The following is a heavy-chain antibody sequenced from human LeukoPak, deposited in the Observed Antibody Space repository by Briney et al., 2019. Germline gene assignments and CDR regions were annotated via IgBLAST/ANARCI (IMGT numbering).Heavy chain of an antibody. CDR3: AREPYPPPWYYFDY. V-gene: IGHV1-2*02. CDR1: GYTFTGHY. CDR2: INPNSGGT. D-gene: IGHD2-8*02. Sequence: SVKVSCKASGYTFTGHYIHWVRQAPGQGLEWMGWINPNSGGTSCAQKFQGRVTMTRDTSISTAYMELSRLRSDDTAFYYCAREPYPPPWYYFDYWGQGTLVTVSS. J-gene: IGHJ4*02.